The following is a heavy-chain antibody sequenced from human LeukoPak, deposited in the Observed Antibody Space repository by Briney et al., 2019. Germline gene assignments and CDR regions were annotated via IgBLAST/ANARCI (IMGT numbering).Heavy chain of an antibody. D-gene: IGHD1-26*01. J-gene: IGHJ4*02. CDR2: ISSSSSYI. CDR1: GFTFSSYS. Sequence: GGSLRLSCAASGFTFSSYSMNWVRQAPGKGLEWVSSISSSSSYIYYGDSVKGRFTISRDNSKDTLYLQMNSLRAGDSAVYYCAKDWGAISYYNCDYWGQGTLVTVSS. CDR3: AKDWGAISYYNCDY. V-gene: IGHV3-21*01.